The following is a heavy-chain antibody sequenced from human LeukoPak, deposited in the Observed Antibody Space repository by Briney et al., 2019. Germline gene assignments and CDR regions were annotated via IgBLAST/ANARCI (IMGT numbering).Heavy chain of an antibody. V-gene: IGHV1-69*05. D-gene: IGHD3-10*01. Sequence: ASVKVSCKASAGTFSNYAISWVRQAPGQGLERMGGIIPIFGTTNYAQKFQGRVTITTDESTSTAYMELSSLRSEDTAVYYCAKDGDEGCADYWGQGTLVTVSS. CDR2: IIPIFGTT. CDR1: AGTFSNYA. J-gene: IGHJ4*02. CDR3: AKDGDEGCADY.